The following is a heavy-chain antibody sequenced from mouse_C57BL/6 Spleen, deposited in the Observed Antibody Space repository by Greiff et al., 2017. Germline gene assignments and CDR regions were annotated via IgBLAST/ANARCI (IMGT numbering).Heavy chain of an antibody. CDR1: GFTFSSYT. V-gene: IGHV5-9*01. Sequence: EVKLVESGGGLVKPGGSLKLSCAASGFTFSSYTMSWVRQTPEKRLEWVATISGGGGNTYYPDSVKGRFTISIDNAKNTLYLQLSSLRSEDTSLYYCARHGGLRYQCYFDYWGQGTTLTVSS. CDR2: ISGGGGNT. J-gene: IGHJ2*01. D-gene: IGHD1-1*01. CDR3: ARHGGLRYQCYFDY.